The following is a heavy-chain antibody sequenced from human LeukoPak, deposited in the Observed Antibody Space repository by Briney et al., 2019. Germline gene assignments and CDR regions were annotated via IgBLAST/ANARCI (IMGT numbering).Heavy chain of an antibody. CDR2: IDPSGGST. CDR1: GYTFTSYY. Sequence: ASVKVSCKASGYTFTSYYMHWVRQAPGQGLEWLGIIDPSGGSTNYAQKFQGRVTMTEDTSTDTAYMELSSLRSEDTAVYYCATVDRQPCSSTSCLFDYWGQGTLVTVSS. J-gene: IGHJ4*02. V-gene: IGHV1-46*01. D-gene: IGHD2-2*01. CDR3: ATVDRQPCSSTSCLFDY.